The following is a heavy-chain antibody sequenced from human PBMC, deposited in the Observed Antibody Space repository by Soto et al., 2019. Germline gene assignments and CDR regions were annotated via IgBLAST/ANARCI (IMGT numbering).Heavy chain of an antibody. V-gene: IGHV5-10-1*01. J-gene: IGHJ6*02. Sequence: GESLKISCKGSGYSFTSYWISWVRQMPGKGLEWMGRIDPSDSYTNYSPSFQGHATISADKSISTAYLQWSSLKASDTAMYYCARQRGAARYYGMDVWGQGTTVTVSS. CDR2: IDPSDSYT. D-gene: IGHD6-6*01. CDR1: GYSFTSYW. CDR3: ARQRGAARYYGMDV.